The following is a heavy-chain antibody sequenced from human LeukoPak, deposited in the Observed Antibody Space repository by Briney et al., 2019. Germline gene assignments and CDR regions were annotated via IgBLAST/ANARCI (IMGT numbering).Heavy chain of an antibody. CDR1: GFTFSSYG. CDR3: SKGDLWTGGGGDYHP. D-gene: IGHD3/OR15-3a*01. CDR2: IRYHGSQK. V-gene: IGHV3-30*02. J-gene: IGHJ1*01. Sequence: GGTLRLSCAASGFTFSSYGMFWVRQAPGKGLEWVGVIRYHGSQKHYADSKSGRSTISRDNYKDNPYQLITSVTVEHTAVYCESKGDLWTGGGGDYHPWGQGTLVTVSS.